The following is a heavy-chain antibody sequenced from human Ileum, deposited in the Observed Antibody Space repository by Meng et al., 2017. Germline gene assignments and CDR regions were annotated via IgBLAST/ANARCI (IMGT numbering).Heavy chain of an antibody. J-gene: IGHJ4*02. D-gene: IGHD1-26*01. CDR3: VKEYSGSFRPFDY. CDR2: IFASGGT. V-gene: IGHV3-23*01. CDR1: GFTFSNYA. Sequence: GESLKISCAASGFTFSNYAMSWVRQAPGKGLEWVSAIFASGGTDYADSVKGRLTISRDNSKNTIYLQMNSLRAEDTAMYYCVKEYSGSFRPFDYWGQGTLVTVSS.